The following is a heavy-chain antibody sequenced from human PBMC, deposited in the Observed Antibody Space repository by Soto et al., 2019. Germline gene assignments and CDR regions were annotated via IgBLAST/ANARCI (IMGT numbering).Heavy chain of an antibody. Sequence: SETLSLTCTVSGGSISSGGYYWSWIRQHPGKGLEWIGYMYYSGSTYYNPSLKSRVTISVDTSKNQFSLKLSSVTAADTAVYYCARERVASPHFDYWRQGTLVTVSS. CDR2: MYYSGST. CDR3: ARERVASPHFDY. D-gene: IGHD5-12*01. V-gene: IGHV4-31*03. J-gene: IGHJ4*02. CDR1: GGSISSGGYY.